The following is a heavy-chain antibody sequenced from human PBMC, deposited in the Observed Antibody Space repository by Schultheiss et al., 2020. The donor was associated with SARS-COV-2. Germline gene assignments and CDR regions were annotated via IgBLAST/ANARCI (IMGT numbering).Heavy chain of an antibody. Sequence: GGSLRLSCAASGFTFSSYGMHWVRQAPGKGLEWVAVISYDGSNKYYADSVKGRFTISRDNSKNTLYLQMNSLRAEDTAVYYCARVGRDCSHGVCYNAEYFQHWGQGTLVTVSS. CDR3: ARVGRDCSHGVCYNAEYFQH. J-gene: IGHJ1*01. D-gene: IGHD2-8*01. CDR2: ISYDGSNK. CDR1: GFTFSSYG. V-gene: IGHV3-30*03.